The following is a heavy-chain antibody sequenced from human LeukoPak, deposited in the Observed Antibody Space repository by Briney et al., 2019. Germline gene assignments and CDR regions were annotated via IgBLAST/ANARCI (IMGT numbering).Heavy chain of an antibody. J-gene: IGHJ4*02. Sequence: GGSLRLSCAVSGFTLTSFAMHWVRQAPGKGLEWVALIRHDEANHYYADSVQGRFTISRDTSKNTLYLQMNNLRVEDTAVYYCAKEYTPSSPLGEFASWGQGTLVTDSS. V-gene: IGHV3-30*02. CDR2: IRHDEANH. CDR1: GFTLTSFA. D-gene: IGHD6-6*01. CDR3: AKEYTPSSPLGEFAS.